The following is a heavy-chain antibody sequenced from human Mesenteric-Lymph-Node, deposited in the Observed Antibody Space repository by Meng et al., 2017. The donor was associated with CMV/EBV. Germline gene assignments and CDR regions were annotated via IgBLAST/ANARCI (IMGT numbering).Heavy chain of an antibody. CDR2: ISGSGGST. V-gene: IGHV3-23*01. J-gene: IGHJ4*02. CDR1: GLSFSSYT. Sequence: GESLKISCAASGLSFSSYTMNWVRQAPGKGLEWVSAISGSGGSTYYADSVKGRFTISRDNSKNTVDLQMNSLRGEDTAVYYCAKGEIQLWARYWGQGTLVTVSS. D-gene: IGHD5-18*01. CDR3: AKGEIQLWARY.